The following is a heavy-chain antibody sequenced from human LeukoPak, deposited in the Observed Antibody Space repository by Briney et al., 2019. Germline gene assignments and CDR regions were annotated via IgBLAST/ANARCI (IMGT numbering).Heavy chain of an antibody. Sequence: PGGSLRLSCAASGFTFSIYAMSWVRQAPGKGLEWVSALSGGGGNTYYADSVKGRFTISRDNPKNTLYLHMNSLRADDTAVYYCAKYTPANYYGSGSIFDYWGQGTLVTVSS. CDR3: AKYTPANYYGSGSIFDY. CDR2: LSGGGGNT. CDR1: GFTFSIYA. D-gene: IGHD3-10*01. J-gene: IGHJ4*02. V-gene: IGHV3-23*01.